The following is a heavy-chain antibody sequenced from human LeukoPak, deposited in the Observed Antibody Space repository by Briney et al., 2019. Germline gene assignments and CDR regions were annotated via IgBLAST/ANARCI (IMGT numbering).Heavy chain of an antibody. V-gene: IGHV3-20*04. J-gene: IGHJ6*02. CDR3: AKDLIDYGDYYYYGMDV. CDR1: GFTFDDYG. Sequence: GGSLRLSCAASGFTFDDYGMSWVRQAPGKGLEWVSGINWNGGSTGYADSVKGRFTISRDNAKNSLYLQMNSLRAEDTALYYCAKDLIDYGDYYYYGMDVWGQGTTVTVSS. CDR2: INWNGGST. D-gene: IGHD4-17*01.